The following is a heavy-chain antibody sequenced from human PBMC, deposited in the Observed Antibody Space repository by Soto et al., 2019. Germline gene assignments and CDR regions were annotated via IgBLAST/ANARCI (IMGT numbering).Heavy chain of an antibody. V-gene: IGHV3-23*01. CDR1: GFTFNIYA. Sequence: PGGSLRLSCAASGFTFNIYAMSWVRQAPGKGLEWVSAISGSGGNTYYADSVKGRFTISRDNSKNTLYLQMNSLRAEDTALYYCAKEGAHSYYHGMDVWGQGTTVTVSS. J-gene: IGHJ6*02. CDR3: AKEGAHSYYHGMDV. CDR2: ISGSGGNT.